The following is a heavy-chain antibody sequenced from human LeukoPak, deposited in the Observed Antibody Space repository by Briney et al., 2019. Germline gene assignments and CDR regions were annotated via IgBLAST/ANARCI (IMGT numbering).Heavy chain of an antibody. J-gene: IGHJ6*02. D-gene: IGHD3-3*01. CDR3: ARVFFTHYAVVV. CDR1: GFSFNVYS. CDR2: ISASSDHK. Sequence: GGSLRLSCVASGFSFNVYSMNWVRQAPGKGLEWVSSISASSDHKFYADSLEGRFTISRDNAKSSLYLQLTSLRAEDTAIYYCARVFFTHYAVVVWGPGTTVTVSS. V-gene: IGHV3-21*01.